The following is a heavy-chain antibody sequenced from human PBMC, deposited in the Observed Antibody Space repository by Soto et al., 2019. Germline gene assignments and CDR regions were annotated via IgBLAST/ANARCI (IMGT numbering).Heavy chain of an antibody. J-gene: IGHJ6*02. Sequence: PSETLSLTCTISGGPMNNYYCSWFRQPRGQGLEWIGYMGYNGFTGYNPSLRSRVAISLDTAKNQFSLNLSSVTAADTALYYCARQGFGELHGLVDVWGQGITVTVSS. CDR1: GGPMNNYY. V-gene: IGHV4-59*08. CDR2: MGYNGFT. CDR3: ARQGFGELHGLVDV. D-gene: IGHD3-10*01.